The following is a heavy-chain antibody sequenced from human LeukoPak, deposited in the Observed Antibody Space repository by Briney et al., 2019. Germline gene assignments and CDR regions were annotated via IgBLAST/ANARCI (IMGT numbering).Heavy chain of an antibody. CDR1: GFTFSSYG. V-gene: IGHV3-23*01. CDR2: ISGSGGST. D-gene: IGHD3-10*01. J-gene: IGHJ3*02. CDR3: AKDVGIIWFGELLNAFDI. Sequence: GGSLRLSCAASGFTFSSYGMSWVRQAPGKGLEWVSAISGSGGSTYYADSVKGRFTISRDNSKNPLYLQMNSLRAEDTAVYYCAKDVGIIWFGELLNAFDIWGQGTMVTVSS.